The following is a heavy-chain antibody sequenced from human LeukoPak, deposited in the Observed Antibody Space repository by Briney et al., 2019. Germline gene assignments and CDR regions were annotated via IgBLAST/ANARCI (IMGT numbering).Heavy chain of an antibody. CDR3: ARGPDDAFDI. CDR2: IYYSGST. Sequence: SETLSLTCTVSGGSISSGGYYWSWIRQHPGKGLEWIGYIYYSGSTYYNPSLKSRATISVDTSKNQFSLKLSSVTAADTAVYYCARGPDDAFDIWGQGTMVTVSS. CDR1: GGSISSGGYY. V-gene: IGHV4-31*03. J-gene: IGHJ3*02.